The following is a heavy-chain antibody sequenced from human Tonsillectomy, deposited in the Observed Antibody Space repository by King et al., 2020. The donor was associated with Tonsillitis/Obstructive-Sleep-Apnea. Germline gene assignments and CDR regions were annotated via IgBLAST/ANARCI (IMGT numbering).Heavy chain of an antibody. D-gene: IGHD2-21*01. Sequence: VQLVESGGGLVKPGGSLRLSCAASGFTFSSYSMNWVRQAPGKGLEWVSSISSSSSYIYYADSVKGRFTIPRDNAKNSLYPQMNSLRAEDTAVYYCAVGLAYCGGDCYSFDYWGQGTLVTVSS. CDR1: GFTFSSYS. J-gene: IGHJ4*02. CDR3: AVGLAYCGGDCYSFDY. V-gene: IGHV3-21*01. CDR2: ISSSSSYI.